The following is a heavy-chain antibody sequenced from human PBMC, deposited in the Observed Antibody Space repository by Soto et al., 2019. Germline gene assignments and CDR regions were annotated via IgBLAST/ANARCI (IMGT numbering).Heavy chain of an antibody. CDR3: AKDKSGSWSFDY. D-gene: IGHD6-13*01. J-gene: IGHJ4*02. V-gene: IGHV3-30*18. CDR1: GFTFSSYA. CDR2: ISYDASNK. Sequence: GGSLRLSCAASGFTFSSYAMHWVRQAPGKGLEWVAVISYDASNKYYADSVKGRFTVSRDHSQNTLYLQMNSLRAEDTAVYYCAKDKSGSWSFDYWVQGTLVTVSS.